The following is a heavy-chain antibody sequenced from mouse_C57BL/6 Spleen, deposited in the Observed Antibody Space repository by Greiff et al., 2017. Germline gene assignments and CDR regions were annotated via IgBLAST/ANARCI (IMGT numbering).Heavy chain of an antibody. D-gene: IGHD1-1*01. J-gene: IGHJ2*01. Sequence: QVQLQQPGAELVKPGASVKMSCKASGYTFTSYWITWVKQRPGQGLEWIGDIYPGSGSTNYNEKFKSKATLTVDTSSSTAYMQLSSLTSEDSAVYYCARFWPLRSCFDYWGQGTTLTVSS. CDR3: ARFWPLRSCFDY. CDR2: IYPGSGST. V-gene: IGHV1-55*01. CDR1: GYTFTSYW.